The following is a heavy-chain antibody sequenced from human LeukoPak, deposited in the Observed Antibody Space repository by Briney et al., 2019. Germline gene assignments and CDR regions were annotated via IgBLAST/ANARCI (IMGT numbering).Heavy chain of an antibody. V-gene: IGHV3-48*02. Sequence: GGSLRLSCAASGFTFSGFAMDWVRQAPGKGLEWVSYISSSSSTIYYADSVKGRFTISRDNAKNSLYLQMNSLRDEDTAVYFCARDCGVDAHIDYWGPGTLVTVSS. J-gene: IGHJ4*02. CDR1: GFTFSGFA. D-gene: IGHD3-3*01. CDR2: ISSSSSTI. CDR3: ARDCGVDAHIDY.